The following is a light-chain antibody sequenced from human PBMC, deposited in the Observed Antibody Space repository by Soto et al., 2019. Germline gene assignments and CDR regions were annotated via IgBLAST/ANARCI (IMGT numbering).Light chain of an antibody. V-gene: IGKV3-20*01. CDR1: QSVSSIY. Sequence: EIVLTQSPGTLSLSPGDRATLSCRASQSVSSIYVAWYQQKLGQAPRLLIYSASTRATGIPDRFSGSGSGTDFTLDISRLEPEDFAVYYCQHYDRSPPMYTFGQGTRVEIK. CDR2: SAS. CDR3: QHYDRSPPMYT. J-gene: IGKJ2*01.